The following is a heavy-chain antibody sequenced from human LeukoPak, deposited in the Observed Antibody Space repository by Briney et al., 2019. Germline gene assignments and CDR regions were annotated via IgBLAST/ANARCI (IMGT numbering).Heavy chain of an antibody. CDR2: ISYDGTNK. J-gene: IGHJ5*02. V-gene: IGHV3-30*03. D-gene: IGHD2-21*02. Sequence: GGSLRLSCAASGFTFSSYSMNWVRQAPGRGLEWVAVISYDGTNKYYSDSVKGRFTISRDNSMDMLFLQMNSLRVDDTAVYYCARDSLGAVTAIGWFDPWGQGTLVIVSS. CDR1: GFTFSSYS. CDR3: ARDSLGAVTAIGWFDP.